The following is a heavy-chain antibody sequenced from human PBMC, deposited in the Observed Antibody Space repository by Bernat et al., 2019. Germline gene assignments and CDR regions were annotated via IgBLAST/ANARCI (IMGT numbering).Heavy chain of an antibody. CDR1: GFTVSSNY. CDR2: IYSGGET. D-gene: IGHD1-26*01. V-gene: IGHV3-66*04. Sequence: EVQLVESGGGLVQPGGSLRLSCAASGFTVSSNYMSWVRQAPGKGLEWVSVIYSGGETYYADSVKGRFTISRDSSKNTLYLQMNSLRAEDTAVYYCARLLSGSYYLNYFDYWGQGTLVTVSS. J-gene: IGHJ4*02. CDR3: ARLLSGSYYLNYFDY.